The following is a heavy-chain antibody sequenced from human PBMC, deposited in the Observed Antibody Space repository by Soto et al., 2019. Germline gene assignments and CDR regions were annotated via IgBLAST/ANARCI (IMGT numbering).Heavy chain of an antibody. J-gene: IGHJ4*02. CDR3: ARVGGFGATTIDY. CDR2: IYYSGST. Sequence: QVQLQESGPGLVKPSQTLSLTCTVSGGSISSGDYYWSWIRQPPGKGLEWIGYIYYSGSTYYNPSLKSRFTISVDTSKNQFSLKLSSATAADTAVYYCARVGGFGATTIDYWGQGTLVTVSS. D-gene: IGHD3-10*01. V-gene: IGHV4-30-4*01. CDR1: GGSISSGDYY.